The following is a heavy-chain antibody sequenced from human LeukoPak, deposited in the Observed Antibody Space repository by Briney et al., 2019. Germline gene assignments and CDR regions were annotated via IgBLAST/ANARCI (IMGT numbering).Heavy chain of an antibody. CDR1: GYTFTGYY. CDR3: ARVGSSGWYVHPTLDY. D-gene: IGHD6-19*01. J-gene: IGHJ4*02. V-gene: IGHV1-2*02. Sequence: ASVKVSCTASGYTFTGYYMHWVRQAPGQGLEWTGWINPNSGDTNYAQKFQGRVTVTRDTSISTAYMELSWLRSGDTAVYYCARVGSSGWYVHPTLDYWGQGTLVTVSS. CDR2: INPNSGDT.